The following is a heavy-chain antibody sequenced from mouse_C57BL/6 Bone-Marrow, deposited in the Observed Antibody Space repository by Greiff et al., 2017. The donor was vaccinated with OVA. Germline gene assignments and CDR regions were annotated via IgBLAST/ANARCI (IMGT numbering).Heavy chain of an antibody. D-gene: IGHD2-4*01. CDR1: GYTFTSYW. V-gene: IGHV1-59*01. Sequence: QVQLQQPGAELVRPGTSVKLSCKASGYTFTSYWMHWVKQRPGQGLEWIGVIDPSDSYTNYNQKFKGKATLTVDTSSSTAYMQLSSLTSEDSAVYYCARYDYDGGVDYWGQGTTLTGSS. J-gene: IGHJ2*01. CDR2: IDPSDSYT. CDR3: ARYDYDGGVDY.